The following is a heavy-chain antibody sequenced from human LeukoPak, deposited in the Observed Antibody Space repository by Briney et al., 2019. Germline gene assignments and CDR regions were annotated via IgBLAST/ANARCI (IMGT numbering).Heavy chain of an antibody. V-gene: IGHV3-53*01. J-gene: IGHJ4*02. CDR3: GRDGSYYYDSSGYWE. CDR1: GFTVSSNY. CDR2: IYSGGST. D-gene: IGHD3-22*01. Sequence: GGSLRLSCAASGFTVSSNYMSWVRQAQGQGLEWVSVIYSGGSTYYADSVNGRFTISRDNSKNTLYLQMNRLRAENTAVYYCGRDGSYYYDSSGYWEWGQGTLVSVSS.